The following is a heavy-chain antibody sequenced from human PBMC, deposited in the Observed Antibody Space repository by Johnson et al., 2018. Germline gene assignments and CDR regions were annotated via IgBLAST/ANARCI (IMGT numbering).Heavy chain of an antibody. Sequence: VQLVESGGGLVKPGGSLRLSCAASAFSFSIHTMSWVRQAPGKGVEGVSSITSNSNYIYYEDSVKGRFTVSRDDAKSSLFLQMNSLRVEHTAVFFCVGGLGTASDYWGRGTMVTVSS. CDR1: AFSFSIHT. J-gene: IGHJ4*02. V-gene: IGHV3-21*01. CDR3: VGGLGTASDY. D-gene: IGHD2-21*02. CDR2: ITSNSNYI.